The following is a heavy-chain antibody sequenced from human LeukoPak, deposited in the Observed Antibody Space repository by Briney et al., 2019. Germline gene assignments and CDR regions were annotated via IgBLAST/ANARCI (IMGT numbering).Heavy chain of an antibody. Sequence: PSETLSLTCTVSGGSISSSSYYWGWIRQPPGQGLEWIGSIYYSGSTYYNPSLKSRVTISVDTSKNQFSLKLSSVTAADTAVYYCAPENIVVVVAATTAPWFDPWGQGTLVTVSS. CDR3: APENIVVVVAATTAPWFDP. J-gene: IGHJ5*02. CDR2: IYYSGST. D-gene: IGHD2-15*01. V-gene: IGHV4-39*01. CDR1: GGSISSSSYY.